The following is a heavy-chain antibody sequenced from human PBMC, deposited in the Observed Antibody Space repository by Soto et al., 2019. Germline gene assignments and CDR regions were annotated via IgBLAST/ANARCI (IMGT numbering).Heavy chain of an antibody. V-gene: IGHV3-21*01. CDR1: GFTFSSYS. D-gene: IGHD2-15*01. CDR2: ISSSSSYI. CDR3: ARDLAGYCSGGSCYVYYYMDV. J-gene: IGHJ6*03. Sequence: PEGALRLSCAGSGFTFSSYSMNWVRQAPGKGLEWVSSISSSSSYIYYADSVKGRFTISRDNAKNSLYLQMNSLRAEDTAVYYCARDLAGYCSGGSCYVYYYMDVWGKGTTVTVSS.